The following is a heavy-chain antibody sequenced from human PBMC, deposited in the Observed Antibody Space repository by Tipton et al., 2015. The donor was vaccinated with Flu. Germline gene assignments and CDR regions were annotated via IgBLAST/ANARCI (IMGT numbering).Heavy chain of an antibody. CDR3: ARAEIGDFDY. V-gene: IGHV4-39*02. J-gene: IGHJ4*02. CDR1: GVSISTTTYY. D-gene: IGHD2/OR15-2a*01. CDR2: IYYTGSA. Sequence: TLSLTCSVTGVSISTTTYYWAWIRQPPGKGLEYMGLIYYTGSAFYSPSLKSRATISIDTSNNRFSLNLTSVTAADTAVYYCARAEIGDFDYWGQGTLVTVSS.